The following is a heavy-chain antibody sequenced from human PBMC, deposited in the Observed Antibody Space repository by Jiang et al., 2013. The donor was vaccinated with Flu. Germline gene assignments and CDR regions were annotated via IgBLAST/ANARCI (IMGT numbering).Heavy chain of an antibody. CDR2: ISENADST. CDR1: GFTFSSYA. D-gene: IGHD3-10*01. V-gene: IGHV3-23*01. J-gene: IGHJ4*02. CDR3: ARRPWGAGIDY. Sequence: VQLLESGGGLVQPGGSLRLSCAASGFTFSSYAMNWVRRAPGTGLEWASSISENADSTYYADSVKGRFTISRDNSKNTLYLQMNSLRAEDTAVYYCARRPWGAGIDYWGQGTLVTVSS.